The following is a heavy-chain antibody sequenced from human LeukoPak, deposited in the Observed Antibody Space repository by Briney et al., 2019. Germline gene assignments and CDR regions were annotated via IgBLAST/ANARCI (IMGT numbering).Heavy chain of an antibody. CDR3: AKDFEGLWNNDDNNYGMDV. V-gene: IGHV3-9*01. Sequence: GGSLRLSCAASRFTFDVYAMHWVRQAPGKGLEGVSSISWNGAYIAYADSVKGRFTISRDNAKSSLYLQMNSLRAEDTALYYCAKDFEGLWNNDDNNYGMDVWGQGTTVTVSS. D-gene: IGHD1/OR15-1a*01. J-gene: IGHJ6*02. CDR1: RFTFDVYA. CDR2: ISWNGAYI.